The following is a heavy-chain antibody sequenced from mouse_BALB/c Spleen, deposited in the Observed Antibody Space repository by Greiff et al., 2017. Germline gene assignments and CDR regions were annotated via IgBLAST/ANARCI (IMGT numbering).Heavy chain of an antibody. J-gene: IGHJ4*01. D-gene: IGHD2-1*01. CDR2: IRNKANGYTT. Sequence: DVQLVESGGGLVQPGGSLRLSCATSGFTFTDYYMSWVRQPPGKALEWLGFIRNKANGYTTEYSASVKGRFTISRDNSQSILYLQMNTLRAEDSATYYCARDNYGNPYYYAMDYWGQGTSVTVSS. V-gene: IGHV7-3*02. CDR3: ARDNYGNPYYYAMDY. CDR1: GFTFTDYY.